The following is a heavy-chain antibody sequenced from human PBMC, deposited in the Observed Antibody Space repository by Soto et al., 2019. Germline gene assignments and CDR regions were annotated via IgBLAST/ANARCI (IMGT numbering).Heavy chain of an antibody. J-gene: IGHJ4*02. V-gene: IGHV3-7*03. CDR3: AREVWFYFDY. CDR1: GISFGSSW. CDR2: INKDGSAN. D-gene: IGHD3-9*01. Sequence: EVQLVESGGGLVQPGGSLRLSCAASGISFGSSWMSWVRQAPGKGLQWVANINKDGSANYYADSVRGRFTISRDNADNSLYLQMNSLRAEDTAVYYCAREVWFYFDYWGQGTLVTVSS.